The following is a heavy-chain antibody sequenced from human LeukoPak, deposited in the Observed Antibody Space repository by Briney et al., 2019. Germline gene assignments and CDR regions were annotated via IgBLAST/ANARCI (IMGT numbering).Heavy chain of an antibody. Sequence: PGGSLRLSCAPSGFTFSSYWMHWVRQAPGKGLVWVSRINSDGSSTSYADSVKGRFTISRDNAKNTLYLQMNSLRAEDTAVYYCARGESGGDCYDYWGQGTLVPVSS. D-gene: IGHD2-15*01. CDR3: ARGESGGDCYDY. CDR1: GFTFSSYW. V-gene: IGHV3-74*01. J-gene: IGHJ4*02. CDR2: INSDGSST.